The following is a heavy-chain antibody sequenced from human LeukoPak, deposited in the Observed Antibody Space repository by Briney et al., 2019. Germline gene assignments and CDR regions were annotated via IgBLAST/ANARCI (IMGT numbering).Heavy chain of an antibody. J-gene: IGHJ4*02. D-gene: IGHD2-15*01. Sequence: SETLSLTCAVYGGSFSGYYWSWIRQPPGKGLEWIGEINHSGSTNYNPSLKSRVTISVDTSKNQFSLKLSSVTAADTAVYYCARGLGVDYWGRGTLVTVYS. CDR1: GGSFSGYY. CDR2: INHSGST. V-gene: IGHV4-34*01. CDR3: ARGLGVDY.